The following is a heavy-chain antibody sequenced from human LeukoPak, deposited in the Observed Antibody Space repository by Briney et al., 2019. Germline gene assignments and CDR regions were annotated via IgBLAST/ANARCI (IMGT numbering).Heavy chain of an antibody. Sequence: PGGSLRLSCAASRFTFTRYAMNCLRHSPEAALEWFASISGAGIFIYSADSVKSRFTISRDNTNNSLYLQMNGLRAEDTAVYYCTRSSMAALAVDSWGQGTLVTVST. CDR2: ISGAGIFI. D-gene: IGHD6-6*01. CDR1: RFTFTRYA. CDR3: TRSSMAALAVDS. V-gene: IGHV3-21*03. J-gene: IGHJ4*02.